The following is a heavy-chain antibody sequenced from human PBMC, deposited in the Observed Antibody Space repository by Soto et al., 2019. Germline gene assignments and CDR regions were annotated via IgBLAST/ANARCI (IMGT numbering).Heavy chain of an antibody. D-gene: IGHD3-22*01. V-gene: IGHV1-69*01. CDR2: IIPIFGTA. CDR1: GGTFSSYA. J-gene: IGHJ6*02. Sequence: QVQLVQSGAEVKKPGSSVKVSCKASGGTFSSYAISWVRQAPGQGLEWMGGIIPIFGTANYAQKFQGRVTITADESTSTAYMELSSLRSEDTAVYYCARRETRYYYDSSGYLGYYYYGMDVWSQGTTVTVSS. CDR3: ARRETRYYYDSSGYLGYYYYGMDV.